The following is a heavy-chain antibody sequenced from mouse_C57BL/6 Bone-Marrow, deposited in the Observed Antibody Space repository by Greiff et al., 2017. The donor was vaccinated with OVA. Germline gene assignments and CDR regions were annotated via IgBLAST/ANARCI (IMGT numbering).Heavy chain of an antibody. V-gene: IGHV1-64*01. CDR3: ARELYYGSSWFAY. CDR2: IHPNSGST. CDR1: GYTFTSYW. J-gene: IGHJ3*01. D-gene: IGHD1-1*01. Sequence: QVQLQQPGAELVKPGASVKLSCKASGYTFTSYWIHWVKQRPGQGLEWIGMIHPNSGSTNYNEKFKSKATLTVDKSSSTAYMQLSSLTSEDSAVYYCARELYYGSSWFAYWGQGTLVTVSA.